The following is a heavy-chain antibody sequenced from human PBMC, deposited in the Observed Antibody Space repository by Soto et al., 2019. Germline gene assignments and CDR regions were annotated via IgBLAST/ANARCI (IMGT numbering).Heavy chain of an antibody. CDR2: IYYSGST. Sequence: SETLSLTCTASGGSISSGDYYWSWIRQPPGKGLEWIGYIYYSGSTYYNPSLKSRVTISVDTSKSQFSLKLSSVTAADTAVYYCASYHCSGGSCYPFNWFDPWGQGTLVTVS. CDR1: GGSISSGDYY. D-gene: IGHD2-15*01. J-gene: IGHJ5*02. CDR3: ASYHCSGGSCYPFNWFDP. V-gene: IGHV4-30-4*01.